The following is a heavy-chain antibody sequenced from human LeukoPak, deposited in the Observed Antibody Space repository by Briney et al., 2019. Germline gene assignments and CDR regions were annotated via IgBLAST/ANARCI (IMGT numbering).Heavy chain of an antibody. J-gene: IGHJ6*02. CDR2: IYWNDDK. CDR1: GFSLSTSGVG. Sequence: SGPTLVKPTQTLTLTCTFSGFSLSTSGVGVGWIRQPPGKALEWLALIYWNDDKRYSPSLKSRLTITKDTSKNQVVLTMTNMDPVDTATYYCAHERYSYGPYYYYYGMDVWGQGTTVTVSS. D-gene: IGHD5-18*01. V-gene: IGHV2-5*01. CDR3: AHERYSYGPYYYYYGMDV.